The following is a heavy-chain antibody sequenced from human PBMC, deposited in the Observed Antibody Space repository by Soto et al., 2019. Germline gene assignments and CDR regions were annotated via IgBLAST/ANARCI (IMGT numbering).Heavy chain of an antibody. CDR1: GFTFSSYS. CDR2: ISSSSSTI. Sequence: GSLRLSCAASGFTFSSYSMNWVRQAPGKGLEWVSYISSSSSTIYYADSVKGRFTISRDNSKNALYLQMNSLRAEDTAVYYCASDTARVYYGLDVWGLGTTVTVSS. V-gene: IGHV3-48*01. J-gene: IGHJ6*02. D-gene: IGHD5-18*01. CDR3: ASDTARVYYGLDV.